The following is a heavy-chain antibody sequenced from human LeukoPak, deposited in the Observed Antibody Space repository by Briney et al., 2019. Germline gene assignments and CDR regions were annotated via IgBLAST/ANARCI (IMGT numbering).Heavy chain of an antibody. D-gene: IGHD3-22*01. V-gene: IGHV1-46*03. Sequence: ASVKVSCKASGYTFTSYYMHWVRQAPGQGLEWMRIINPSGGSTSYAQKFQGRVTMTRDTSTSTVYMELSSLRSEDTAVYYCARYDRKRGFGYWGQGTLVTVSS. CDR3: ARYDRKRGFGY. J-gene: IGHJ4*02. CDR1: GYTFTSYY. CDR2: INPSGGST.